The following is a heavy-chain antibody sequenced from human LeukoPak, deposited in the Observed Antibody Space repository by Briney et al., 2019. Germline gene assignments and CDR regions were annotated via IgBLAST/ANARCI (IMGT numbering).Heavy chain of an antibody. CDR3: AKDGSGGGWKWFDP. V-gene: IGHV3-33*06. D-gene: IGHD2-15*01. J-gene: IGHJ5*02. CDR2: IWYDGSNK. Sequence: GGSLRLSCAASGFTFSSYGFHWVRQAPGKGLEWVAVIWYDGSNKYYADSVKGRFTISRDSSKNTLYLQMNSLRAEDTAVYYCAKDGSGGGWKWFDPWGQGTLVTVSS. CDR1: GFTFSSYG.